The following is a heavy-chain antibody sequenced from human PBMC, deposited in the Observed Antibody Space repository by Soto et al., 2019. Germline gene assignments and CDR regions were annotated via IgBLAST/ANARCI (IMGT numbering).Heavy chain of an antibody. Sequence: TSETLSLTCTVSGGSISSSSYYWGWIRQPPGKGLEWMGYIYYSGTTTNYNPSLKSRVTLSVDTSKNQFSLKLSSVTAADTAVYYRARRGGSYAVPHFDYWGQGTLVTVSS. J-gene: IGHJ4*02. CDR3: ARRGGSYAVPHFDY. V-gene: IGHV4-61*05. D-gene: IGHD1-26*01. CDR2: IYYSGTTT. CDR1: GGSISSSSYY.